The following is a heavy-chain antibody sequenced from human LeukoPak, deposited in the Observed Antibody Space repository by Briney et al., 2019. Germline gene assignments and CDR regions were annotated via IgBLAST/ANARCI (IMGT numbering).Heavy chain of an antibody. J-gene: IGHJ5*02. CDR1: GFTFSSYS. Sequence: GGSLRLSCEASGFTFSSYSMNWVRQAPGKGLEWGSSISGTSFYIYYADSVKGRFTISRDSAKNSLYLQMKNLTADATAVYYCARAGPPAFDPWGQGTLVTVSS. V-gene: IGHV3-21*06. CDR3: ARAGPPAFDP. CDR2: ISGTSFYI.